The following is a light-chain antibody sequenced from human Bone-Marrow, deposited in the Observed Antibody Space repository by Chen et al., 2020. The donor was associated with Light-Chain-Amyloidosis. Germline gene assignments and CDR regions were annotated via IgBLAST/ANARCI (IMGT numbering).Light chain of an antibody. J-gene: IGLJ1*01. V-gene: IGLV2-14*01. CDR2: AVS. CDR1: SGDVGTYNY. Sequence: QSALTQPASVSGSPGQPITISCTGTSGDVGTYNYVSWYQQHPVKAPKVMIYAVSNRPSGVSNRFSGSKSGNTASLTISGLQAEDEADYYCSSFTSSSSYVFGPGTKVTVL. CDR3: SSFTSSSSYV.